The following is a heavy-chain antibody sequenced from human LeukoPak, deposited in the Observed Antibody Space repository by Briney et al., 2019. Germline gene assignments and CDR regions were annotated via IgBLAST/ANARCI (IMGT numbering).Heavy chain of an antibody. J-gene: IGHJ4*02. D-gene: IGHD3-9*01. Sequence: GGSLRLSCAASGFTVSSNYMSWVRQAPGKGPECVSVIYPGGSTYYADSVKGRFTISRENAKNSLYLQMNSLRAGDTAVYYCARLGDILTGYDYWGQGTLVTVSS. V-gene: IGHV3-53*01. CDR3: ARLGDILTGYDY. CDR1: GFTVSSNY. CDR2: IYPGGST.